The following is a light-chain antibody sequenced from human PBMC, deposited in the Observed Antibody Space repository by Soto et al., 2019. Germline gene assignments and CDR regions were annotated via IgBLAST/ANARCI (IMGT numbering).Light chain of an antibody. Sequence: DIPLAQSPSLLSDSIGDRVTITCRASQSISVWLAWYQQKPGKATKLLIYRASRLESGVPSRFSGSGSGTEFTLTISSLQPEDSATYFCQQLNSYPQTFGQGTRLEIK. J-gene: IGKJ5*01. CDR1: QSISVW. V-gene: IGKV1-5*03. CDR2: RAS. CDR3: QQLNSYPQT.